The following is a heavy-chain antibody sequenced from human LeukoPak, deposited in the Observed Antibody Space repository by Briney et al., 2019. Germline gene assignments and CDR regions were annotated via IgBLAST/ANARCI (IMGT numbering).Heavy chain of an antibody. CDR3: ARDGGFRAAADYFDY. CDR2: IYHSGST. D-gene: IGHD2-15*01. J-gene: IGHJ4*02. CDR1: GYSISSGYY. Sequence: SETLSLTCTVSGYSISSGYYWGWIRQPPGKGLEWIGSIYHSGSTYYNPSLKSRVTISVDTSKNQFSLKLSSVTAADTAVYYCARDGGFRAAADYFDYWGQGTLVTVSS. V-gene: IGHV4-38-2*02.